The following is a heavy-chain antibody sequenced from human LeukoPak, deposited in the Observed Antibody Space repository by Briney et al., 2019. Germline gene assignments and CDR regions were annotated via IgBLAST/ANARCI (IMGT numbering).Heavy chain of an antibody. CDR3: AKVEGASKASVY. CDR1: GFTFSSYA. CDR2: ISYDGSNK. Sequence: GRSLRLSRAASGFTFSSYAMHWVRQAPGKGLEWVAVISYDGSNKYYADSVKGRFTISRDNSKNTLYLQMYSLRAEDTAVYYCAKVEGASKASVYWGQGALVTVSS. D-gene: IGHD1-1*01. V-gene: IGHV3-30-3*01. J-gene: IGHJ4*02.